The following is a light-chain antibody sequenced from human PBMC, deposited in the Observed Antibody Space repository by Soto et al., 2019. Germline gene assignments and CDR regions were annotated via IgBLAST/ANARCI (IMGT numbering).Light chain of an antibody. CDR1: TGAVTNDHY. V-gene: IGLV7-46*01. Sequence: QSAVTQAASLTVSPGETLTITCGSTTGAVTNDHYPYWFQQNPGQAPRPLIYDVTIRHSWTSNRFSGSLLGGKAALTLSGAQHEDEDEYYCLLSYNGLYFFGTGTKVTVL. CDR2: DVT. CDR3: LLSYNGLYF. J-gene: IGLJ1*01.